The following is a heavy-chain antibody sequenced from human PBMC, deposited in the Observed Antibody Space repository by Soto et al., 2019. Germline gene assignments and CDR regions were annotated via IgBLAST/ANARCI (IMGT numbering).Heavy chain of an antibody. CDR2: ITYDGSNK. J-gene: IGHJ4*02. CDR3: AKDRVGGTFYTPLGF. D-gene: IGHD1-7*01. V-gene: IGHV3-30*18. CDR1: GFNFDNYG. Sequence: VGSLRLSCQASGFNFDNYGMHLVRQAPGKGLEWVAVITYDGSNKYYADSVKGRFTISRDNSKNTLSLHLNTLKPEDTAVYHCAKDRVGGTFYTPLGFWGQGTLVTVSS.